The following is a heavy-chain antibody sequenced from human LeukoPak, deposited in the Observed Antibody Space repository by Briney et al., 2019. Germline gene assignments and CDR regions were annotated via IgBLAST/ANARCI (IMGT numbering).Heavy chain of an antibody. CDR2: IYSGGST. Sequence: SGGSLRLSCAASGFTVSSNYMSWVRQAPGKGLEWVSVIYSGGSTYYADYVKGRFTISRDNSKNTLYLQMNSLRAEDTAVYYCARDAGDRGGFDYWGQGTLVTVSS. CDR3: ARDAGDRGGFDY. D-gene: IGHD7-27*01. J-gene: IGHJ4*02. V-gene: IGHV3-66*01. CDR1: GFTVSSNY.